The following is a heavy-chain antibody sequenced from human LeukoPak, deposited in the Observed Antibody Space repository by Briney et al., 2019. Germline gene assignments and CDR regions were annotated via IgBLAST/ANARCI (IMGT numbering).Heavy chain of an antibody. D-gene: IGHD6-6*01. CDR3: ARDRFGSSLHFHSYGMDV. J-gene: IGHJ6*02. V-gene: IGHV3-7*03. CDR2: IKQDGSEE. CDR1: GFSFSSYW. Sequence: GGSLRLSCAASGFSFSSYWMSWVRQVPGKRLEWVADIKQDGSEELYVDSVKGRFTISRDNSKNMLYLQMNSLRAEDTAMYFCARDRFGSSLHFHSYGMDVWGQGTTVTVYS.